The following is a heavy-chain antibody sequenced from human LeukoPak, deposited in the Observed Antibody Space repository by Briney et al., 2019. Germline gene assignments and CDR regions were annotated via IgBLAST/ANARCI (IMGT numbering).Heavy chain of an antibody. CDR2: ISDSGSST. V-gene: IGHV3-23*01. CDR1: GFTFTNYA. J-gene: IGHJ4*02. D-gene: IGHD6-19*01. CDR3: AKPLSGWYLDSGY. Sequence: PGGSLRLSCAASGFTFTNYAMSWVRQAPGKGLEWVSGISDSGSSTYYADSVQGRFTISRDNSKNTLYLQINSLRAEDTAVYYCAKPLSGWYLDSGYWGQGTLVTVSS.